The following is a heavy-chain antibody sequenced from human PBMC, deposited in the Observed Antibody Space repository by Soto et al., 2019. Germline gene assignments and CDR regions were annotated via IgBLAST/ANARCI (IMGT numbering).Heavy chain of an antibody. CDR3: AKYPPSYYDNGGYYILQMDV. CDR1: GVTFSSYA. CDR2: ISGGGGRT. J-gene: IGHJ6*02. D-gene: IGHD3-22*01. V-gene: IGHV3-23*04. Sequence: EVRLVDSGGGLVQPGGSLRLSCAASGVTFSSYAMTWVRQAPGKGLEWVSAISGGGGRTYYADSVKGRFTISRDNSKNTLYLQMNSLRAEDTAVYYCAKYPPSYYDNGGYYILQMDVWGQGTTVTVSS.